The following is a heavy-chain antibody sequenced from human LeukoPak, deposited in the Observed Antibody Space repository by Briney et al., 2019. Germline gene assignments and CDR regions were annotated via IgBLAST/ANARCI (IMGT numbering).Heavy chain of an antibody. Sequence: PGGSLRLSCVASGFPFSSYWMTWVRQAPGKGLEWVANIKQDGSKKSYVDSVKGRFTISRDNAKNSLYLQMNSLRAKDMAIYYCTRVGYIDEGIDYWGQGTLVTVSS. CDR1: GFPFSSYW. D-gene: IGHD5-24*01. V-gene: IGHV3-7*04. CDR3: TRVGYIDEGIDY. CDR2: IKQDGSKK. J-gene: IGHJ4*02.